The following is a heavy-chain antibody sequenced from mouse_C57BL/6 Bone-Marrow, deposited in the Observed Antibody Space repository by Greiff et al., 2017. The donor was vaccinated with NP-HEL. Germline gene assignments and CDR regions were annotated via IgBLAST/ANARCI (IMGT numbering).Heavy chain of an antibody. D-gene: IGHD3-2*02. CDR1: GYTFTDYY. J-gene: IGHJ2*01. CDR3: ARNRLPYFDY. V-gene: IGHV1-19*01. CDR2: INPYNGGT. Sequence: EVKLQQSGPVLVKPGASVKMSCKASGYTFTDYYMNWVKQSHGKSLEWIGVINPYNGGTSYNQKFKGKATLTVDKSSSTAYMELNSLTSEDSAVYYCARNRLPYFDYWGQGTTLTVSS.